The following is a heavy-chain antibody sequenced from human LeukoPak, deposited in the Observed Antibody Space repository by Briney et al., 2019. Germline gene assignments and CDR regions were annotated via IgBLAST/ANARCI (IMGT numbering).Heavy chain of an antibody. J-gene: IGHJ4*02. CDR2: INPSGGST. Sequence: GASVKVSCKASGYTFTSYYMHWVRQAPGQGLEWMGIINPSGGSTSYAQKFQGRVTMTGDTSTSTVYMELSSLRSEDTAVYYCARLRYDFWSGYYSYYFDYWGQGTLVAVSS. V-gene: IGHV1-46*03. CDR3: ARLRYDFWSGYYSYYFDY. CDR1: GYTFTSYY. D-gene: IGHD3-3*01.